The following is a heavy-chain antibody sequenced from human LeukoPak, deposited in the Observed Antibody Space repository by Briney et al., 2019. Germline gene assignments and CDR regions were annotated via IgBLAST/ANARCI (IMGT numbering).Heavy chain of an antibody. CDR3: ARHPEYYGPSDY. V-gene: IGHV4-59*08. CDR2: ISYSGST. D-gene: IGHD3-10*01. Sequence: SETLSLTEASAGGSFSCYNGGGIGRPPGRGLGWVGYISYSGSTNYHPPLKSRVTLSVDTSKNQFSLQLNSVTAADTAVYYCARHPEYYGPSDYWGQGTLVTVSS. CDR1: GGSFSCYN. J-gene: IGHJ4*02.